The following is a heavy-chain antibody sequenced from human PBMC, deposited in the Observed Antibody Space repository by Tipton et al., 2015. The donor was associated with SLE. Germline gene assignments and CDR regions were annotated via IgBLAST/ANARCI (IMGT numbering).Heavy chain of an antibody. CDR3: ARGDYFGSGDALDV. CDR2: IDHGRNT. CDR1: GGSFNGHY. V-gene: IGHV4-34*01. Sequence: TLSLTCTVYGGSFNGHYWNWFRQPPGKGLEWIGHIDHGRNTNHNPSLKSRVTISLDKSRNQFSLKVYSVTAADTAVYYCARGDYFGSGDALDVWGQGTMVSVSS. J-gene: IGHJ3*01. D-gene: IGHD3-10*01.